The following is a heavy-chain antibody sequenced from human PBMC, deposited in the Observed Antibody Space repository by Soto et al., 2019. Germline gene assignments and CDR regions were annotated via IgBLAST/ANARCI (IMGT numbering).Heavy chain of an antibody. J-gene: IGHJ4*02. CDR1: GYRFTSYW. Sequence: GESLKISCKVSGYRFTSYWIGWVRQMPGTGLEWMGIIYPGDSDTRYSPSFQGQVTISADKSISTAYLQGSSLKASDTATYYCARLGSRSTHCYGAVSAHCGQGSLVTV. CDR2: IYPGDSDT. CDR3: ARLGSRSTHCYGAVSAH. D-gene: IGHD3-10*01. V-gene: IGHV5-51*01.